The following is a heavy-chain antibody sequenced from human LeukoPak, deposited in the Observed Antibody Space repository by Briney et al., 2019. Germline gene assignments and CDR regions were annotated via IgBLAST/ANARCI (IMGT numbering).Heavy chain of an antibody. CDR3: ATSAASAGCD. CDR2: INEDGSAK. D-gene: IGHD6-13*01. CDR1: GFIFTKYW. Sequence: QPGGSLRLSCAASGFIFTKYWMSWVRQAPGKGLEWVANINEDGSAKYYVDSLRGRFTISRDSAQNSLYLHLNNLRVDDTAVYYCATSAASAGCDWSQGTLVIVSP. J-gene: IGHJ4*02. V-gene: IGHV3-7*03.